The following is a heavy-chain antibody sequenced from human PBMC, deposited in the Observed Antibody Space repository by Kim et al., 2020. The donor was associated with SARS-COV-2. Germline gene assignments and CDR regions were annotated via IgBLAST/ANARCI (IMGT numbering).Heavy chain of an antibody. Sequence: ADSVKGRFTISRDNAKNSLYLQMNSLRAEDTAVYYCASSLYDFWSGYPDYWGQGTLVTVSS. J-gene: IGHJ4*02. CDR3: ASSLYDFWSGYPDY. D-gene: IGHD3-3*01. V-gene: IGHV3-21*01.